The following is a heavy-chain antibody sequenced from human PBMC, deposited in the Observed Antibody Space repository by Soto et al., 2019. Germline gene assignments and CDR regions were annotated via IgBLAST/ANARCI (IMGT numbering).Heavy chain of an antibody. CDR2: ISNNGRST. D-gene: IGHD2-21*02. CDR3: AREVVAPDFYYLDF. Sequence: DVQLVESGGGLVQPGGSLSISCAASGFSFGDHYMHWVRQTPGKGLVWVSRISNNGRSTFYADSVKGRFTISRDDAKKMVFLQMSSLRAEDTAVYFCAREVVAPDFYYLDFWGRGTLVTVSS. V-gene: IGHV3-74*01. J-gene: IGHJ4*02. CDR1: GFSFGDHY.